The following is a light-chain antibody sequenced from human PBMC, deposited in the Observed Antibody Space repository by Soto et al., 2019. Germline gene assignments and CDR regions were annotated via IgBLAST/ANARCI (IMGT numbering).Light chain of an antibody. J-gene: IGKJ2*02. CDR1: QSISKY. CDR2: TTS. CDR3: QQSYSAPRT. Sequence: DIQMTQSPSSLSASVGDRVTITCRASQSISKYLNWYQQKPGTAPKLLIYTTSILQSWVPSRFSGSGSGTDFTLTISCLQPEDFATYYCQQSYSAPRTFGQGTTLEIK. V-gene: IGKV1-39*01.